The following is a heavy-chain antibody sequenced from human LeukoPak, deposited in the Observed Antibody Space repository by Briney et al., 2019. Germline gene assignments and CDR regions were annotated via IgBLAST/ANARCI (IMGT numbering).Heavy chain of an antibody. J-gene: IGHJ4*02. V-gene: IGHV1-8*03. Sequence: GASVTVSCKASGCTFTGYYMHWVRQATGQGLEWMGWMNPNSGNTGYAQKFQGRVTITRNTSISTAYMELSRLRSDDTAVYYCARSGYNRETNYWGQGTLVTVSS. CDR3: ARSGYNRETNY. CDR2: MNPNSGNT. D-gene: IGHD5-24*01. CDR1: GCTFTGYY.